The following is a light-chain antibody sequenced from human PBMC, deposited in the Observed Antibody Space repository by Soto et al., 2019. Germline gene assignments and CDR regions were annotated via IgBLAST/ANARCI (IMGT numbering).Light chain of an antibody. Sequence: DVVMTQSPDSLAVSLGERATINCKSSPSVLYSSNNKNYLAWYQQKPGQPPKLLIYWASTRESGVPDRFSGSGSGTDFILTISSLQAEDVAVYYCQQYYNTPLTFGGGTKVEIK. CDR2: WAS. CDR1: PSVLYSSNNKNY. V-gene: IGKV4-1*01. J-gene: IGKJ4*01. CDR3: QQYYNTPLT.